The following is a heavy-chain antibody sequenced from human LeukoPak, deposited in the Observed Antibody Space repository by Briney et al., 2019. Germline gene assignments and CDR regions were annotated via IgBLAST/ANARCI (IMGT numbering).Heavy chain of an antibody. V-gene: IGHV4-59*01. CDR2: IYYSGST. Sequence: SETLSLTCTVSGGSISSYYWSWIRQPPGKGLEWIGYIYYSGSTNYNPSLKSRVTISVDTSKNQFSLKLSSVTAADTAVYYCARAQQQADYWGQGTLVTVSS. CDR1: GGSISSYY. D-gene: IGHD1/OR15-1a*01. CDR3: ARAQQQADY. J-gene: IGHJ4*02.